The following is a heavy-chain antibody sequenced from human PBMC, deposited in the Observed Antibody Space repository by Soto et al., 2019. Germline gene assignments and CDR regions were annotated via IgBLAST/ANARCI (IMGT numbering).Heavy chain of an antibody. V-gene: IGHV3-30*18. CDR3: AKDYYGSASYLRAPMDV. CDR2: ISYDGSNK. D-gene: IGHD3-10*01. J-gene: IGHJ6*02. CDR1: GFSFSSYG. Sequence: QVQLVESGGGVVQPGRSLRLSCAASGFSFSSYGMHWVRQAPGKGLEWVAVISYDGSNKYYADSVKGRFTISRDNSKNMLYLHMNSLRAEDTAVYYCAKDYYGSASYLRAPMDVWGQGTTVTVSS.